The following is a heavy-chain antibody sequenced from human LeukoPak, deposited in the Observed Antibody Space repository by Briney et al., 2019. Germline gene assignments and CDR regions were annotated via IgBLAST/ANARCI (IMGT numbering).Heavy chain of an antibody. V-gene: IGHV3-23*01. Sequence: GGSLGISCSGSGFNFSRFGMGWVRQGPGEGLGWVLAISGSGGITYYADAVKGRFTISEDNSKNPLYLQMNSLRAEDTAVYYWAKEVYSYGYADYWGQGTLVTVSS. D-gene: IGHD5-18*01. CDR1: GFNFSRFG. CDR3: AKEVYSYGYADY. J-gene: IGHJ4*02. CDR2: ISGSGGIT.